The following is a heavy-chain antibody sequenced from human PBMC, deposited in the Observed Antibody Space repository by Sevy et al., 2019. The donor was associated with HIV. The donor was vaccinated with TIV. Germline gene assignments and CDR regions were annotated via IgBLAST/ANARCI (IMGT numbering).Heavy chain of an antibody. V-gene: IGHV4-61*01. CDR1: GVSVSSGSYY. D-gene: IGHD4-17*01. CDR3: AGHSSLCGDYANWSFDY. CDR2: IFYSGSS. Sequence: SETLSLTCTVSGVSVSSGSYYWSWIRQPPGKGLEWIGYIFYSGSSNYNSSLKRRVTISVDTSKNQFSLKRRSVTTADTAVYYCAGHSSLCGDYANWSFDYWGQGTLVTVSS. J-gene: IGHJ4*02.